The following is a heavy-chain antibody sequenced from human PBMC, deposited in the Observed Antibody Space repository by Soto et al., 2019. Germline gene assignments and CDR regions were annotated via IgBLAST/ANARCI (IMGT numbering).Heavy chain of an antibody. V-gene: IGHV3-30*03. CDR3: ARDREYYFDY. Sequence: TGGSLRLSCAASGFIFGGYGMHWVRQAPGKGLEWVAVISYDGSNKYYADSVKGRFTISRDNSKNTLYLQMNSLRAEDTAVYYCARDREYYFDYWGQGTLVTVSS. J-gene: IGHJ4*02. CDR1: GFIFGGYG. CDR2: ISYDGSNK.